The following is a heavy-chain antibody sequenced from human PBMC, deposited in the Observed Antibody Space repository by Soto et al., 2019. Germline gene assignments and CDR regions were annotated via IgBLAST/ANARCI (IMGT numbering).Heavy chain of an antibody. D-gene: IGHD3-3*01. V-gene: IGHV3-30*18. Sequence: QVQLVESGGGVVQPGGSLRLPCAASGFTFRTYAMHWVRQAPGKGLEWLAVISYDGIHSYYADSVKGRFTISRDNSKNTLYLEMNRLRPEDTAVYYCVKAGWSGFALLYLFFDHWGQGALVTVSS. CDR2: ISYDGIHS. CDR3: VKAGWSGFALLYLFFDH. J-gene: IGHJ4*02. CDR1: GFTFRTYA.